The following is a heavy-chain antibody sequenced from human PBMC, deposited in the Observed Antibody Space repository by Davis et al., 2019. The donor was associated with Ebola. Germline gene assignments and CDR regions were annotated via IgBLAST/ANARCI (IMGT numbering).Heavy chain of an antibody. Sequence: GESLKISCAASGFTFSSYSMNWVRQAPGKGLEWVANIKQDGSEKYYVDSVKGRFTISRDNAKNSLYLQMNSLRAEDTAVYYCARRSHYWGQGTLVTVSS. D-gene: IGHD6-6*01. V-gene: IGHV3-7*01. J-gene: IGHJ4*02. CDR2: IKQDGSEK. CDR1: GFTFSSYS. CDR3: ARRSHY.